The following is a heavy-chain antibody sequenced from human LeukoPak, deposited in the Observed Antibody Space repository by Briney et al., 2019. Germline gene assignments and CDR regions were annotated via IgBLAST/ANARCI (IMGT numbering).Heavy chain of an antibody. CDR2: ISRSGSST. V-gene: IGHV3-48*03. J-gene: IGHJ6*02. Sequence: LXLSXXASGXXFSNYEMXWVRQAPGKGLEWVSYISRSGSSTYYADSVKGRFTISRDNARKSLYMEMNRLSADDTAVYFCANYGSCSYSYYFGMDVWGQGTAVTVSS. CDR1: GXXFSNYE. CDR3: ANYGSCSYSYYFGMDV. D-gene: IGHD3-10*01.